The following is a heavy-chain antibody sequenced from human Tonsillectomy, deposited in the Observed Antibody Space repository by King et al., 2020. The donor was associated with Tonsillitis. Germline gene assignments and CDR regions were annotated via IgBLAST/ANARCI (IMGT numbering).Heavy chain of an antibody. CDR3: ARDGGYCNSATCRFHYYYGLDL. CDR2: IIPVFATT. V-gene: IGHV1-69*01. CDR1: GGTFNSYT. D-gene: IGHD2-2*03. J-gene: IGHJ6*02. Sequence: QLVQSGAEVKKPGSSVNVSCKVSGGTFNSYTLSWLRQAPGQGLEWMGGIIPVFATTNYAQKFQGRVTITADESTTTAYMELSSLRSEDTAIYYCARDGGYCNSATCRFHYYYGLDLWGQGTTVTVSS.